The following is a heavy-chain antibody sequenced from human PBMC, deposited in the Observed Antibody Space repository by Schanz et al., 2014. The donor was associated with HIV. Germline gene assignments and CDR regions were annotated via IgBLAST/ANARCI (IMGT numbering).Heavy chain of an antibody. Sequence: EVQLVESGGGLVKPGGSLRLSCAASGFAVSGNYMSWVRQAPGKGLEWVSTLYNGGDTYYADSVKGRFTISRDNSKNTLYLQMNSLRAEDTAVYYCALSRPSGYGGSWYFDLWGRGTLVAVSS. J-gene: IGHJ2*01. CDR2: LYNGGDT. CDR1: GFAVSGNY. D-gene: IGHD2-15*01. V-gene: IGHV3-53*01. CDR3: ALSRPSGYGGSWYFDL.